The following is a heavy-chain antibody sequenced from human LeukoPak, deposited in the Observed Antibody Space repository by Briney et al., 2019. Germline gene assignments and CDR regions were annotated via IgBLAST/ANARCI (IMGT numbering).Heavy chain of an antibody. Sequence: GESLKISCKTSGYNFTTYWIGWVRQMPGKGLEWMGVIYPYDSDTRYSPSFGGQVTISADKSISTAYLQWNSLKTSDSAMYYCARHGGGYCRTGSCYLFDPWGQGTLVTVSS. V-gene: IGHV5-51*01. CDR1: GYNFTTYW. J-gene: IGHJ5*02. CDR2: IYPYDSDT. D-gene: IGHD2-2*01. CDR3: ARHGGGYCRTGSCYLFDP.